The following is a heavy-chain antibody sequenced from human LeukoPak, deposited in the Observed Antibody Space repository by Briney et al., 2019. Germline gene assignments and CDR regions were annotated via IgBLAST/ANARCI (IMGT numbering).Heavy chain of an antibody. V-gene: IGHV4-34*01. CDR3: AREGYCSGGSCYPEYFQH. J-gene: IGHJ1*01. CDR2: INHSGST. CDR1: GGSFSGYY. Sequence: SETLSLTCAVYGGSFSGYYWSWIRQPPGKGLEWIGEINHSGSTNYNPSLKSRVTISVDTSKNQFSLKLSSVTAADTAVYYCAREGYCSGGSCYPEYFQHWGQGTPVTVSS. D-gene: IGHD2-15*01.